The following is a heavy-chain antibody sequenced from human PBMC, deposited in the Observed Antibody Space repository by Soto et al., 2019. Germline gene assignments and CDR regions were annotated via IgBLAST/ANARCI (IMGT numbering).Heavy chain of an antibody. J-gene: IGHJ4*02. CDR2: FDPEDGET. D-gene: IGHD3-10*01. CDR3: ATNGPCRFGECNFDY. Sequence: QVQLVQSGAEVKKPGASVMVSCKVSGYTLTELSMHWVRQAPGKGLEWMGGFDPEDGETIYAQKFQGRVTMTEDTSTDAAYMELSGQRSEDTAVYYCATNGPCRFGECNFDYGGQGTLVTVSS. V-gene: IGHV1-24*01. CDR1: GYTLTELS.